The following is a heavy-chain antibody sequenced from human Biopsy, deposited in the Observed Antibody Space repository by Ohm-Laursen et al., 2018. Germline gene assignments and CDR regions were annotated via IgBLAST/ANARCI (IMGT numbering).Heavy chain of an antibody. V-gene: IGHV4-59*08. D-gene: IGHD6-19*01. CDR1: SGPISSYY. CDR3: ATPTMDTSGWYGNYFDS. CDR2: ISYSGNT. J-gene: IGHJ4*02. Sequence: SDTLSLTCAVSSGPISSYYWSWIRQPPGKGLEWIGYISYSGNTNYNPSLKSRVPMSVDTSKNQFSLKVYSVTAADTAIYYCATPTMDTSGWYGNYFDSWAREPWSPSPQ.